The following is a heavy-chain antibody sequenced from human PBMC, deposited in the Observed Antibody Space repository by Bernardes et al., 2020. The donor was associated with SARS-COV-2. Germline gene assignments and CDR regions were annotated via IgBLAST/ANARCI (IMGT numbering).Heavy chain of an antibody. Sequence: GGSLRLSRAASGFTFSTYAMTWVRQAPGKGLEWVAGITQNGLTTYYTDSLKGRFTISRDNSRNTLYLEMSSLRAEDTAIYYCAKYGLEVGKTEYFDYWGQGTLVTVSS. CDR3: AKYGLEVGKTEYFDY. CDR1: GFTFSTYA. V-gene: IGHV3-23*01. CDR2: ITQNGLTT. J-gene: IGHJ4*02. D-gene: IGHD1-26*01.